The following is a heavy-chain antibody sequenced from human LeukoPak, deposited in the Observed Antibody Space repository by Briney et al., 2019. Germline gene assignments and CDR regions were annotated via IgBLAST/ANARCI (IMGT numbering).Heavy chain of an antibody. D-gene: IGHD3-22*01. Sequence: ASVKVSCKASGYTFTSYDINWVRQATGQGLEWMGWMNPNSGNTGYAQKFQGRVTMTRNTSISTAYMELSSLRSEDTAVYYCARAPRITMIVVMHGRPYYFDYWGQGTLVTVSS. CDR3: ARAPRITMIVVMHGRPYYFDY. CDR1: GYTFTSYD. J-gene: IGHJ4*02. CDR2: MNPNSGNT. V-gene: IGHV1-8*01.